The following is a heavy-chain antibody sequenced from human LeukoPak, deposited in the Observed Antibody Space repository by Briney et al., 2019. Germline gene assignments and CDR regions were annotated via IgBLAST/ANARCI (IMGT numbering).Heavy chain of an antibody. CDR1: GFTFSSYW. Sequence: GGSLRLSCAASGFTFSSYWMSWVRQAPGKGLEWVANIKQDGSEKYYVDSVKGRFTISRDNAKNSLYLQMNSLRAEDTAVYYCPRDRHSSSWYRTNDYWGQGTLVTVSS. V-gene: IGHV3-7*01. CDR3: PRDRHSSSWYRTNDY. J-gene: IGHJ4*02. CDR2: IKQDGSEK. D-gene: IGHD6-13*01.